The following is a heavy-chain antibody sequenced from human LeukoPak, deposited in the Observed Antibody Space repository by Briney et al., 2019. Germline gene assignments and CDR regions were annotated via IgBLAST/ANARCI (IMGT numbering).Heavy chain of an antibody. V-gene: IGHV5-51*01. Sequence: GESLKISCKGSGYSFTSYWIGWVRQMPGKGLEWMGIIYPGDPDTRYSTSFQGRVTISADKSISTAYLQWSSLKASDTAMYYCARRSSLEHFDYWGQGTLVTVSS. CDR1: GYSFTSYW. CDR3: ARRSSLEHFDY. CDR2: IYPGDPDT. J-gene: IGHJ4*02. D-gene: IGHD6-6*01.